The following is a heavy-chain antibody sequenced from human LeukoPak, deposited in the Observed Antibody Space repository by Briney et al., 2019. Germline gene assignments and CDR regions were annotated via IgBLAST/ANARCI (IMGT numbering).Heavy chain of an antibody. Sequence: SETLSHTCTVSGGSISSYYWSWTRQPPGKGLEWIGYIYYSGSNNYNPSLKSRVTISVDTSKNQFSLKLSSVTAADTAVYYCARWLGNSYWYFDLWGRGTLVTVSS. CDR1: GGSISSYY. D-gene: IGHD6-19*01. J-gene: IGHJ2*01. CDR3: ARWLGNSYWYFDL. CDR2: IYYSGSN. V-gene: IGHV4-59*08.